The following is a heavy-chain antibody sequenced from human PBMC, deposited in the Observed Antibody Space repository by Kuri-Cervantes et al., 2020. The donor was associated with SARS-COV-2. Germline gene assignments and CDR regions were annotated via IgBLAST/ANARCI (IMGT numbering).Heavy chain of an antibody. V-gene: IGHV4-39*01. CDR2: IYYSGST. CDR3: ARGEGPDIVVVPAAATHFDY. J-gene: IGHJ4*02. D-gene: IGHD2-2*01. Sequence: SETLSLTCTVSGGSISSSSYYWGWIRQPPGKGLEWIGSIYYSGSTYYNPSLESRVTISVDTSKNQFSLKLSSVTAADTAVYYCARGEGPDIVVVPAAATHFDYWGQGTLVTVSS. CDR1: GGSISSSSYY.